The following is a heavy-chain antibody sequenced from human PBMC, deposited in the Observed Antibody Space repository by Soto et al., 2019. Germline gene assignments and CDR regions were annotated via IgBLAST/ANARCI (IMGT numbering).Heavy chain of an antibody. J-gene: IGHJ3*02. Sequence: QVQLVQSGAEVKKPGASVKVSCKVSGYTLTELSMHWVRQAPGKGLEWMGGFDPEDGETIYAQKFQGRVTMTEDTSTDAAYMELGSLRSEDTAVYYCATPGLIRGAFDIWGQGTMVTVSS. CDR3: ATPGLIRGAFDI. D-gene: IGHD3-10*01. V-gene: IGHV1-24*01. CDR2: FDPEDGET. CDR1: GYTLTELS.